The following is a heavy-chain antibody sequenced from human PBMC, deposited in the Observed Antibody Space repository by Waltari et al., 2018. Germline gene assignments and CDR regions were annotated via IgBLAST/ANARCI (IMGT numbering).Heavy chain of an antibody. V-gene: IGHV2-5*01. Sequence: QITLKASGPTLVKPTQPLTLTCTFSGFSLSTSGVGVGWIRQRPGKALEWLALIYWNDDKRYSPSLKSRLTITKDTSKNQVVLTMTNMDPVDTATYYCAHSSLWFRELSHLSYYFDYWGQGTLVTVSS. D-gene: IGHD3-10*01. CDR2: IYWNDDK. CDR3: AHSSLWFRELSHLSYYFDY. CDR1: GFSLSTSGVG. J-gene: IGHJ4*02.